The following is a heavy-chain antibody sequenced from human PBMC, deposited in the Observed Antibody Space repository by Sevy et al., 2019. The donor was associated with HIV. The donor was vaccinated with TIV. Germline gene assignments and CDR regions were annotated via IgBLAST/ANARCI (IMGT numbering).Heavy chain of an antibody. J-gene: IGHJ6*03. V-gene: IGHV3-33*06. D-gene: IGHD2-2*01. CDR2: IWYDEINK. CDR1: GFTVRSYG. Sequence: GGSLRLSCAASGFTVRSYGMHWVRQAPGKGLGWVAVIWYDEINKYYADSVWGRFTISRDNSKNTLYLQMNSLRADDTVVYYCAKVGGCSGTSCSGYGHIGAYYMDVWGKGTTVTVSS. CDR3: AKVGGCSGTSCSGYGHIGAYYMDV.